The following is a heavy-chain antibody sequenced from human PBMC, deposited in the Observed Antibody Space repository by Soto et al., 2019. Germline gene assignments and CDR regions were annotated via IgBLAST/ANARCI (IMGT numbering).Heavy chain of an antibody. CDR1: GASLRSGSYY. Sequence: QVQLQESGPGLVKPSETLSLICTVSGASLRSGSYYWSWIRQPPGKGLEWIGYISHSGRTNYHPSLKSRLIMSVDTSQNQFSLQLNSVTAADTAVYYCSYGSSFDYWGQGTLVTVSS. CDR2: ISHSGRT. J-gene: IGHJ4*02. CDR3: SYGSSFDY. D-gene: IGHD3-10*01. V-gene: IGHV4-61*01.